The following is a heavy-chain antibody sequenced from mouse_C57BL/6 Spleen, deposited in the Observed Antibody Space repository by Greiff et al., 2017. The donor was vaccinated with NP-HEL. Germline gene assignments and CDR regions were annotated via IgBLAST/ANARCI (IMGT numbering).Heavy chain of an antibody. CDR3: ARERVTTVVAPMDY. CDR2: IDPNSGGT. J-gene: IGHJ4*01. CDR1: GYTFTSYW. V-gene: IGHV1-62-3*01. Sequence: QVQLQQPGAELVKPGASVKLSCKASGYTFTSYWMHWVKQRPGRSLEWIGRIDPNSGGTKYNEKFKSKATLTVDKPSSTAYMQLNSLTSEDSAVYYCARERVTTVVAPMDYWGQGTSVTVSS. D-gene: IGHD1-1*01.